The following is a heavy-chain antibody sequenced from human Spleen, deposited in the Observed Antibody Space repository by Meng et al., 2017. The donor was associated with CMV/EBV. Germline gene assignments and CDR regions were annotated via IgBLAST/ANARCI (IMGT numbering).Heavy chain of an antibody. CDR1: GFTFSSYA. D-gene: IGHD3-10*01. Sequence: GGSLRLSCAASGFTFSSYAMHWVRQAPGKGLEWVAVISYDGSNKYYADSVKGRFTISRDNSKNTLYLQMNSLRAEDTAVYYCARDPPVTMGYYYGMDVWGQGTTVTVSS. CDR3: ARDPPVTMGYYYGMDV. CDR2: ISYDGSNK. V-gene: IGHV3-30-3*01. J-gene: IGHJ6*02.